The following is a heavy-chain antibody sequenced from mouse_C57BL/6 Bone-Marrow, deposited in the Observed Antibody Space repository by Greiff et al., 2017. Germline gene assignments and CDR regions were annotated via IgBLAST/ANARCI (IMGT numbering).Heavy chain of an antibody. J-gene: IGHJ2*01. D-gene: IGHD2-14*01. Sequence: VHVKQSGAELVKPGASVKLSCTASGFNIKDYYMHWVKQRTEQGLEWIGRIDPEDGETKYAPNFQGKATITADTSSNTAYLQLSGLTSEDTAVNYCASGGTTRVYLDYWGQGTTLTVSS. CDR1: GFNIKDYY. CDR3: ASGGTTRVYLDY. CDR2: IDPEDGET. V-gene: IGHV14-2*01.